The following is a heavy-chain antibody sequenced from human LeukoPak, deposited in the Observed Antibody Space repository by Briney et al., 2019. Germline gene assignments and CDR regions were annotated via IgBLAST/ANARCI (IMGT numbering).Heavy chain of an antibody. V-gene: IGHV1-46*01. D-gene: IGHD3/OR15-3a*01. J-gene: IGHJ4*02. CDR1: GYTFTSYG. CDR2: INPSGGST. CDR3: ASEPHGIRADFY. Sequence: ASVKVSCKASGYTFTSYGISWVRQAPGQGLEWMGTINPSGGSTSYAQKFQGRVTMTRDTSTSTVYMELSSLRSEDTAVYYCASEPHGIRADFYWGQGTLVTVSS.